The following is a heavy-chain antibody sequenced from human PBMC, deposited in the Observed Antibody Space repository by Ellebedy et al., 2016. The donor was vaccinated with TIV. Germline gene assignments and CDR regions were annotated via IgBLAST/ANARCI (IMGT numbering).Heavy chain of an antibody. Sequence: MPSETLSLTCTVSGGSITSGTYYWGWIRQPPAKGLEWIGSVYYSGTTYYNPSLKSRVTISVDPSKKQFSLNLRSVTAADMAVYYCARHIEVAGRVDYWGQGTLVTVSS. J-gene: IGHJ4*02. V-gene: IGHV4-39*01. D-gene: IGHD6-19*01. CDR3: ARHIEVAGRVDY. CDR1: GGSITSGTYY. CDR2: VYYSGTT.